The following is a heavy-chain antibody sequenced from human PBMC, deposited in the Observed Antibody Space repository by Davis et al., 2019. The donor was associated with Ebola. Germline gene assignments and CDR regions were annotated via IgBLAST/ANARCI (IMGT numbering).Heavy chain of an antibody. D-gene: IGHD1-26*01. V-gene: IGHV3-33*01. CDR2: IWYDGSNK. CDR1: GFTFSSYG. CDR3: ARDEGSGSYYYYYGMDV. J-gene: IGHJ6*02. Sequence: PGGSLRLSCAASGFTFSSYGMHWVRQAPGKGLEWAAVIWYDGSNKYYADSVKGRFTISRDNSKNTLYLQMNSLRAEDTAVYYCARDEGSGSYYYYYGMDVWGQGTTVTVSS.